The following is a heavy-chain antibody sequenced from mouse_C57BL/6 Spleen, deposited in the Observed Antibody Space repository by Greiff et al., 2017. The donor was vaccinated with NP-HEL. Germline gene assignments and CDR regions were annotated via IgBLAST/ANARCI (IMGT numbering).Heavy chain of an antibody. CDR3: ARHEGLRWYFDV. V-gene: IGHV5-15*01. D-gene: IGHD2-4*01. CDR2: ISNLAYSI. CDR1: GFTFSDYG. J-gene: IGHJ1*03. Sequence: EVKLMESGGGLVQPGGSLKLSCAASGFTFSDYGMAWVRQAPRKGPEWVAFISNLAYSIYYADTVTGRFTISRENAKNTLYLEMSSLRSEDTAMYYCARHEGLRWYFDVWGTGTTVTASS.